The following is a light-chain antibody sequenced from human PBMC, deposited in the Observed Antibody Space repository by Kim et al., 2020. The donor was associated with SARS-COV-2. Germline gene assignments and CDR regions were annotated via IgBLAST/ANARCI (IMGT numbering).Light chain of an antibody. V-gene: IGLV3-19*01. Sequence: LEQTVRIKSQGDGLRSYYASWYQQKPGQAPVLVIYGKNNRPSGIPDRFSGSSSGNTASLTITGAQAEDEADYYCNSRDSSGNHLVFGGGTQLTVL. CDR3: NSRDSSGNHLV. CDR1: GLRSYY. CDR2: GKN. J-gene: IGLJ3*02.